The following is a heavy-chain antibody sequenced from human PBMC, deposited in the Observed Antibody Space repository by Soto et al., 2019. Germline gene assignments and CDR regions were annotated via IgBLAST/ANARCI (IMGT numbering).Heavy chain of an antibody. CDR2: IYHSGST. CDR3: ARLRDGYNLYLDY. Sequence: SSETLSLTCAVSGGSISSGGYSWSWIRRPPGKGLEWIGYIYHSGSTYYNPSLKSRVTISVDRSKNQFSLKLSSVTAADTAVYYCARLRDGYNLYLDYWGQGTLVTVSS. V-gene: IGHV4-30-2*01. J-gene: IGHJ4*02. D-gene: IGHD5-12*01. CDR1: GGSISSGGYS.